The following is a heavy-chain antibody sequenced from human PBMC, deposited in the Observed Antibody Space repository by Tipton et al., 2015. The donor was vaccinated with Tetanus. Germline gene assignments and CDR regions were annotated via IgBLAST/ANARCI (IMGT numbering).Heavy chain of an antibody. V-gene: IGHV1-69*18. CDR3: GRGLKFYFEGGPCDY. CDR1: GGGFSKFA. D-gene: IGHD3-9*01. Sequence: QLVQSGAEVKKPGSSVKVSCKASGGGFSKFAISWVRQAPGQGLELMGTIIPAFTTVTYEQKFRGRVTITADGSTSTAHMELSSLTSDDTAVYYCGRGLKFYFEGGPCDYWGPGTVVTVSS. J-gene: IGHJ4*02. CDR2: IIPAFTTV.